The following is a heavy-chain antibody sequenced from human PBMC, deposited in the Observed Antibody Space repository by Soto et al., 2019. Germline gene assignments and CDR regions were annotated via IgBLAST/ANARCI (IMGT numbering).Heavy chain of an antibody. V-gene: IGHV4-59*12. CDR1: GGSLSSYY. Sequence: TSETLSLTCTVSGGSLSSYYWSWIRQPPGKGLEWIGYIYYSGSTNYSPSLKSRVTISIDMSKNQFSLKLSSVTAVDTAVYYCARWANYYDSSGYLDYWGQGTLVTVSS. CDR3: ARWANYYDSSGYLDY. J-gene: IGHJ4*02. D-gene: IGHD3-22*01. CDR2: IYYSGST.